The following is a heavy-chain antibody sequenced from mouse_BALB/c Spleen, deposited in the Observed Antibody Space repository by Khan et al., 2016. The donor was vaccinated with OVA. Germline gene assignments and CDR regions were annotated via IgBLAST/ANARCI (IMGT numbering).Heavy chain of an antibody. V-gene: IGHV3-2*02. CDR1: GYSITSDYA. J-gene: IGHJ4*01. Sequence: EVQLQESGPGLVKPSQSLSLTCTVTGYSITSDYAWDWIRQFPGNKLEWMGYISYGGSTSSNPSLKSRISIPRDTSKNQFFLQLNSVTTEDTATYYCARKNYYGYAMDYGGQGTSVTVSS. CDR2: ISYGGST. D-gene: IGHD1-1*01. CDR3: ARKNYYGYAMDY.